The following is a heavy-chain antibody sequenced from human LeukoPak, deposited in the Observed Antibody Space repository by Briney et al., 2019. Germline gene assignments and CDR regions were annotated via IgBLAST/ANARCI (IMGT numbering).Heavy chain of an antibody. CDR2: INTDGSST. D-gene: IGHD1-26*01. V-gene: IGHV3-74*03. Sequence: GGSLRLSCAASGFTFSSYAMHWVRQAPGDGLVWVSRINTDGSSTTYADSVKGRFTISRDNAKNTLYLQMNSLRAEDTGVYYCARVGFWGQGTLVTVSS. J-gene: IGHJ4*02. CDR3: ARVGF. CDR1: GFTFSSYA.